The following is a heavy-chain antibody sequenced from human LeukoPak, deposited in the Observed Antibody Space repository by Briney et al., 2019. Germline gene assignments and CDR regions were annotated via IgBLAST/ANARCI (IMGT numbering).Heavy chain of an antibody. V-gene: IGHV3-53*01. D-gene: IGHD2-21*02. CDR3: ASARHIVVVTANGGYFDY. CDR1: GFTVSSNY. J-gene: IGHJ4*02. CDR2: IYSGGST. Sequence: GGSLRLSCAASGFTVSSNYMSWVRQAPGKGLEWVSVIYSGGSTYYADSVKGRFTISRDNSKNTLYLQMNSLRAEDTAVYYCASARHIVVVTANGGYFDYWGQGTLVTVSS.